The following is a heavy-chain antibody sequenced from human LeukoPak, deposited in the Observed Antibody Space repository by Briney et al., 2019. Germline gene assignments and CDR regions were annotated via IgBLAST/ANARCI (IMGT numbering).Heavy chain of an antibody. CDR2: ISGGGKTT. V-gene: IGHV3-23*01. J-gene: IGHJ4*02. CDR3: AKDKRLQPHYFDY. Sequence: GGSLRLSCAASGFTFNNYAMNWVRQAPGKGLEWVSSISGGGKTTYYADSAKGRFTISRDNSQNTLYLQMNSLRAEDTAVYYCAKDKRLQPHYFDYWGQGTLVTVSS. CDR1: GFTFNNYA. D-gene: IGHD6-25*01.